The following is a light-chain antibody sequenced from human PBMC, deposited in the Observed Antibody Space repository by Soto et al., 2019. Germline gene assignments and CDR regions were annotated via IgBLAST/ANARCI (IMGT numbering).Light chain of an antibody. V-gene: IGLV2-14*01. J-gene: IGLJ2*01. CDR2: EVN. Sequence: QSALTQPASVSGSPGQSITISCTGTSSDVGGYNYVSWYQQHPDKVPRLMIYEVNNRPSGVSNRFSGSKSGNTASLTISGLQAEYEGDYYCTSYTSKTFVVFGGGTKLTVL. CDR3: TSYTSKTFVV. CDR1: SSDVGGYNY.